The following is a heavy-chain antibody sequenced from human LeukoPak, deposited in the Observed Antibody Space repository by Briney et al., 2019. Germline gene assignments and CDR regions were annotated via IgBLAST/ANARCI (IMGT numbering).Heavy chain of an antibody. CDR1: GYNFAASG. CDR3: ARDLGPYTGSYYSYYHYMDV. D-gene: IGHD1-26*01. Sequence: ASVRVSCKAYGYNFAASGIGWVRQAPGQGLEWLGWISGYNGNTKSAPKLQGRVTMTTDTSTDTAYLELGSLRVDDTAIYYCARDLGPYTGSYYSYYHYMDVWGEGTSVTVSS. J-gene: IGHJ6*03. CDR2: ISGYNGNT. V-gene: IGHV1-18*01.